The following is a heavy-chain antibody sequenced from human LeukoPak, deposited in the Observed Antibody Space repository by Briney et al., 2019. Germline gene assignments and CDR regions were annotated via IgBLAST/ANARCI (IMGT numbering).Heavy chain of an antibody. Sequence: QAGRSLRLSCAASGFTFDGCAMHWVRQAPGKGLEWVSVMSWYSGSIGYADSVKRRFIISRHNAKTPLCLQLKSPRAEATAMYHCAKDMPADYYYGMDVWGQGTTVTVSS. J-gene: IGHJ6*02. V-gene: IGHV3-9*01. CDR3: AKDMPADYYYGMDV. CDR2: MSWYSGSI. CDR1: GFTFDGCA.